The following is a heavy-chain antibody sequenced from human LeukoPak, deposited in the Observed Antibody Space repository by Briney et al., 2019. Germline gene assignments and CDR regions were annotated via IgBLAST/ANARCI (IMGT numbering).Heavy chain of an antibody. CDR3: ARVNRVAGYFDY. CDR1: GGSISSGGYY. D-gene: IGHD6-19*01. CDR2: IYYSGST. Sequence: SETLSLTCTVSGGSISSGGYYWSWIRQHPGKGLEWIGYIYYSGSTYYNPSLKSRVTISVDTSKNQFSLKLSSLTAADTAVYYCARVNRVAGYFDYWGQGTLVTVSS. J-gene: IGHJ4*02. V-gene: IGHV4-31*03.